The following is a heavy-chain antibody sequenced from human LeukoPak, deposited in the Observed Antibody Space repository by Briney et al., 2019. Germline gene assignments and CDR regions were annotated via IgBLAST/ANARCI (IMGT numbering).Heavy chain of an antibody. J-gene: IGHJ4*02. CDR2: IYSGGST. Sequence: TGGSLRLSCVVSGFTVSSNYMSWVRQAPGKGLEWVSVIYSGGSTYYADSVKGRFAISRDNSKNTLYLQTSSLRGEDTAVYYCVRVNDYGDRNLYYFGYWGQGTPVTVSS. D-gene: IGHD4-17*01. CDR3: VRVNDYGDRNLYYFGY. CDR1: GFTVSSNY. V-gene: IGHV3-66*01.